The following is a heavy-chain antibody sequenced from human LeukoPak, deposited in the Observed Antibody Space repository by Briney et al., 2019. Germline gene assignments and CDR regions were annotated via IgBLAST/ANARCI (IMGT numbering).Heavy chain of an antibody. CDR1: GFTFSSYW. J-gene: IGHJ4*02. Sequence: GGSLRLSCAASGFTFSSYWLSWVRQAPGKGLEWVANIKQDGSEKYYVDSVKGRFTISRDNAKNLLYLQMNSLRAEDTAVYYCARAARGSSWYFGYWGQGTLVTVSS. CDR3: ARAARGSSWYFGY. CDR2: IKQDGSEK. V-gene: IGHV3-7*01. D-gene: IGHD6-13*01.